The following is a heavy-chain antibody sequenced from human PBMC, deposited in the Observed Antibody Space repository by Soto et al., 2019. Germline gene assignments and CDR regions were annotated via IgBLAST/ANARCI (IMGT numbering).Heavy chain of an antibody. CDR3: ARSPRLWFGELLHYFDY. D-gene: IGHD3-10*01. CDR1: GGSISSSNW. Sequence: ASETLSLTCAVSGGSISSSNWWSWVRQPPGKGLEWIGEIYHSGSTNYNPSLKSRVTISVDKSKNQFSLKLSSVTAADTAVYYCARSPRLWFGELLHYFDYWGQGTLVTVSS. CDR2: IYHSGST. V-gene: IGHV4-4*02. J-gene: IGHJ4*02.